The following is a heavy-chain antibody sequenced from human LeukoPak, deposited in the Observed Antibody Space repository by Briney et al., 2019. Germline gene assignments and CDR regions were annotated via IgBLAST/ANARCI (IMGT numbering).Heavy chain of an antibody. Sequence: ASVKVSCKASGYTFSNYGITWVRQAPGQGLEWMGWISAYNGSTNYAQKFQGRVTMTRDTSMRTAYMELSSLRSDDTAVYYCARVFTIATIATWFDPWGQGTLVTVSS. CDR1: GYTFSNYG. V-gene: IGHV1-18*01. CDR3: ARVFTIATIATWFDP. CDR2: ISAYNGST. J-gene: IGHJ5*02. D-gene: IGHD1-26*01.